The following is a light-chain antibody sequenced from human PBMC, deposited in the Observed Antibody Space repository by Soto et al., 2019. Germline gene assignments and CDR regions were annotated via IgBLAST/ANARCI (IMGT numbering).Light chain of an antibody. CDR1: QSLLYSNGYNY. V-gene: IGKV2-28*01. CDR3: MQALQTWT. Sequence: DIVMTQSPLSLPVTPGEPASISCRSSQSLLYSNGYNYLDWYLQKPGQSPQLLIDLGSNRASGGPDRFSGSGSGTDFTLKISRVEAEDVGVYYCMQALQTWTFGQGTKVEIK. J-gene: IGKJ1*01. CDR2: LGS.